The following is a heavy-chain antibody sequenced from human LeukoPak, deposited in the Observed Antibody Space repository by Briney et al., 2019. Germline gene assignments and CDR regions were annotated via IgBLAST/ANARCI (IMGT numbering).Heavy chain of an antibody. J-gene: IGHJ4*02. V-gene: IGHV4-61*02. D-gene: IGHD3-22*01. CDR1: GGSISSGSYY. CDR3: ARSLSPDSSGYSRAFDY. Sequence: SQTLSLTCTVSGGSISSGSYYWSWIRQPAGKGLEWIGRIYTSGGTNYNPSLKSRVTISVDTSKNQFSLKLSSVTAADTAVYYCARSLSPDSSGYSRAFDYWGQGTLVTVSS. CDR2: IYTSGGT.